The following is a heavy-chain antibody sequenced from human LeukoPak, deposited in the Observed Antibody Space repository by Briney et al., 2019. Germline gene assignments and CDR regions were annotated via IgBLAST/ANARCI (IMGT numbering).Heavy chain of an antibody. CDR3: TRQGGYHPYHYGMDV. V-gene: IGHV3-73*01. CDR1: GFTFSGSA. J-gene: IGHJ6*02. CDR2: IRSKANSYAT. Sequence: GGSLRLSCAASGFTFSGSAMHWVRQASGKGLEWVGRIRSKANSYATAYAASVKGRFTISRDDSKNTAYLQMNSLKTEDTAVYYCTRQGGYHPYHYGMDVWGQGTTVTVSS. D-gene: IGHD2-2*01.